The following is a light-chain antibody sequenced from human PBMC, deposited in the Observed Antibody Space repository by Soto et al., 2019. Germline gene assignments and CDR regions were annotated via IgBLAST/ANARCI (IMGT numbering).Light chain of an antibody. J-gene: IGKJ4*01. CDR3: QQSNSYPLT. CDR1: QGIGSN. CDR2: GAS. V-gene: IGKV1-9*01. Sequence: IQLTQSPSSLSASGGDRVTITCRASQGIGSNLAWYLQKPGEAPKLLVYGASTLQGGVPSRFSGSGSGTLFTLTTTSLQPEDFATYFCQQSNSYPLTFGGGTKV.